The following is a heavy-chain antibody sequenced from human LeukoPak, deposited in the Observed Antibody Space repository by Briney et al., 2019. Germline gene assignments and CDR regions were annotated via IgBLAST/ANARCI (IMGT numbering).Heavy chain of an antibody. J-gene: IGHJ5*02. Sequence: PSETLSLTCAVSGYSISSGYYWGWIRQPPGKGLEWIGSMYHSGSTYYNPSLKSRVTISVDTSKTQLSLKLSSVTAADTAMYYCARYVYGFDPWGQGTLVTVSS. V-gene: IGHV4-38-2*01. CDR1: GYSISSGYY. CDR2: MYHSGST. D-gene: IGHD2/OR15-2a*01. CDR3: ARYVYGFDP.